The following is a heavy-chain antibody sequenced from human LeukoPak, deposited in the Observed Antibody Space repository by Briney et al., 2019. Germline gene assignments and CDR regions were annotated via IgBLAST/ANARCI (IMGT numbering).Heavy chain of an antibody. J-gene: IGHJ4*02. CDR3: AKDGVAGFDGHSDTRDYFDY. V-gene: IGHV4-30-4*07. CDR2: IFYSGTT. Sequence: SETLSLTCAVSGGSITSGGYSWSWIRQPPGKGLEWIGYIFYSGTTYYNPSLKSRVSISVDTSKNQFSLRLSSATAADTAVYYCAKDGVAGFDGHSDTRDYFDYWGQGTLVTVSS. D-gene: IGHD6-19*01. CDR1: GGSITSGGYS.